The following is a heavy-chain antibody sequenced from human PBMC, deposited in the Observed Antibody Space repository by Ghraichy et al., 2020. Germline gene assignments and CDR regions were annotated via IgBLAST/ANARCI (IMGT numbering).Heavy chain of an antibody. Sequence: GGSLRLSCAASGFTFSSYWMHWVRQAPGKGLVWVSRIKSDGSSTTYADSVKGRFTVSRDNAKNTLYLQMNSLRAEDTAVYYCARASEDSSGYVIIDYWGQGTLVTVSS. CDR3: ARASEDSSGYVIIDY. V-gene: IGHV3-74*01. J-gene: IGHJ4*02. CDR2: IKSDGSST. D-gene: IGHD3-22*01. CDR1: GFTFSSYW.